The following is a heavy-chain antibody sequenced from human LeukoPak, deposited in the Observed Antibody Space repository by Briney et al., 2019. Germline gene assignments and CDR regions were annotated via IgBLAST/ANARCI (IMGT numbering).Heavy chain of an antibody. CDR3: ALTSVLYGSGSFDY. Sequence: GASVKVSCKASGYTFTSYYMHWVRQAPGQGLEWMGIINPSGGSTSYAQKFQGRVTMTRDMSTSTVYMELSSLRSEDTTVYYCALTSVLYGSGSFDYWGQGTLVTVSS. CDR2: INPSGGST. CDR1: GYTFTSYY. V-gene: IGHV1-46*01. D-gene: IGHD3-10*01. J-gene: IGHJ4*02.